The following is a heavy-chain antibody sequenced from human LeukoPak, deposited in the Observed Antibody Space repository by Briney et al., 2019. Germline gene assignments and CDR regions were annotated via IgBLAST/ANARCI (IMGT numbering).Heavy chain of an antibody. CDR3: ARVSDYGDYVDWSDP. CDR2: IYHSGST. V-gene: IGHV4-59*12. CDR1: GGSISSYY. D-gene: IGHD4-17*01. J-gene: IGHJ5*02. Sequence: SETLSLTCTVSGGSISSYYWSWIRQPPGKGLEWIGEIYHSGSTNYNPSLKSRVTISVDKSKNQFSLKLSSVTAADTAVYYCARVSDYGDYVDWSDPWGQGTLVTVSS.